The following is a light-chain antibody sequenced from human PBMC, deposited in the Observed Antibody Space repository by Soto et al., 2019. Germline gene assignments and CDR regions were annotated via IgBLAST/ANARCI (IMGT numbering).Light chain of an antibody. CDR2: AAS. CDR1: QGISNY. J-gene: IGKJ3*01. V-gene: IGKV1-27*01. Sequence: DIQMTQSPSSLSASVGDRVTITCRASQGISNYLAWYQQKPGKVPKLLIYAASTLQSGVPSRFSGSGPGTDFTLTISSLQPEDVATYYCQKYNSAPPGFTFGPGTKVDIK. CDR3: QKYNSAPPGFT.